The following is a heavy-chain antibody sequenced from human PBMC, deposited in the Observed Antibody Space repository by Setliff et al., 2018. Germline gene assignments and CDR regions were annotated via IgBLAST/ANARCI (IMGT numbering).Heavy chain of an antibody. CDR3: ARTHCTTTSCFYFHY. CDR1: GGSISSYY. Sequence: SETLSLTCTVSGGSISSYYWSWIRQPAGKGLEWIGRIYTSGSTNYNPSLKSRVTISVDKSKNQFSLKLTSVTAADTAVYYCARTHCTTTSCFYFHYWGQGTVITVSS. J-gene: IGHJ4*02. CDR2: IYTSGST. D-gene: IGHD2-2*01. V-gene: IGHV4-4*07.